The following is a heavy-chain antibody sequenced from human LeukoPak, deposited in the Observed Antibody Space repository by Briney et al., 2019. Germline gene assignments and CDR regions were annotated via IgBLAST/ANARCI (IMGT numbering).Heavy chain of an antibody. Sequence: GGSLRLSCAASGFTFSDYYMSWIRQAPGKGLEWVSSISSSSSYIYYADSVKGRFTISRDNAKNSLYLQMNSLRAEDTAVYYCARDKGGNGNVFDIWGQGTMVTVSS. CDR3: ARDKGGNGNVFDI. CDR1: GFTFSDYY. D-gene: IGHD4-23*01. CDR2: ISSSSSYI. J-gene: IGHJ3*02. V-gene: IGHV3-11*06.